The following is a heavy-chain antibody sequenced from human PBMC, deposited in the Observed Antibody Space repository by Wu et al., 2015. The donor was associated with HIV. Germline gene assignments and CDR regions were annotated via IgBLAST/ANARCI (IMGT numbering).Heavy chain of an antibody. Sequence: QVQLVQSGAEVKKPGSSVKVSCKASGGTFSSFAVSWVRQAPGQGLEWMGGIIPLFDTSHSAQNFQGRVTITADESTSTAYMELSSLRYEDTAVYYCARSAAAVTRGAYDYWGQGTLVTVSS. D-gene: IGHD6-13*01. CDR3: ARSAAAVTRGAYDY. J-gene: IGHJ4*02. CDR2: IIPLFDTS. V-gene: IGHV1-69*12. CDR1: GGTFSSFA.